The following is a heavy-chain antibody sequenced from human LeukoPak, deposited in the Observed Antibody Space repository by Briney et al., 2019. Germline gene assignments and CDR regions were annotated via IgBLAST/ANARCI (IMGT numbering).Heavy chain of an antibody. V-gene: IGHV3-48*01. D-gene: IGHD2-2*01. J-gene: IGHJ4*02. CDR3: VKIVSATSPDVDY. Sequence: PGGSLGLSCEVSGFIFSNYWMSWVRQAPGKGLEWVSYISSSGSTIYYADSVKGRFTISRDNSKNTLYLQMNSLRTEDTAVYYCVKIVSATSPDVDYWGQGTLVTVSS. CDR2: ISSSGSTI. CDR1: GFIFSNYW.